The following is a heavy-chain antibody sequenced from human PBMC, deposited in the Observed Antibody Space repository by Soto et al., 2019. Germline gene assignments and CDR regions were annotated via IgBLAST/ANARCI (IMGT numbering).Heavy chain of an antibody. J-gene: IGHJ4*02. Sequence: PGGSLRLSCAASGFTFSSYSMNWVRQAPGKGLEWVSSISSSSSYIYYADSVKGRFTISRDNAKNSLYLQMNSLRAEDTAVYYCARDPGPIRYFDYWGQGTLVTVSS. CDR3: ARDPGPIRYFDY. D-gene: IGHD3-9*01. V-gene: IGHV3-21*01. CDR1: GFTFSSYS. CDR2: ISSSSSYI.